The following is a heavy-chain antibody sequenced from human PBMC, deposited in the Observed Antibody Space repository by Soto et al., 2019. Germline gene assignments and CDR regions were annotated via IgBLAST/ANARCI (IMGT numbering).Heavy chain of an antibody. CDR3: ARLPKGSLVTA. J-gene: IGHJ4*02. D-gene: IGHD2-21*02. V-gene: IGHV3-48*02. CDR1: GFSFSDSS. CDR2: ISSSSDKT. Sequence: LVESGGALVYPGGSLRLSCIASGFSFSDSSMNWVRQAPGKGLQWASYISSSSDKTYYADSVKGRFTVSRDNAKNALFLEMNSLRDDDTATYYCARLPKGSLVTAWGQGTRVTVSS.